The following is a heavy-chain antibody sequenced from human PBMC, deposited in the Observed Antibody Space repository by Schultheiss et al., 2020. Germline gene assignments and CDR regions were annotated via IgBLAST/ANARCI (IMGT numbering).Heavy chain of an antibody. CDR3: ARDPLRWLMAAFDY. CDR1: GFSFSGYA. Sequence: GGSLRLSCAASGFSFSGYAINWVRQAPGKGLEWVAVISYDGSNKYYADSVKGRFTISRDNSKNTLYLQMNSLRAEDTAVYYCARDPLRWLMAAFDYWGQGTLVTVSS. CDR2: ISYDGSNK. V-gene: IGHV3-30-3*01. D-gene: IGHD4-23*01. J-gene: IGHJ4*02.